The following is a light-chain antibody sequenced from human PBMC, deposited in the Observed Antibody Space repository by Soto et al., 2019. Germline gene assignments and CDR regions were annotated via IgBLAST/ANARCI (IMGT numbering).Light chain of an antibody. V-gene: IGKV3-11*01. Sequence: SVVTQSPDTLALAPLPLDTISSGASQSVSSYLAWYQQKPGQHHRLIIYDASNRATGIKARFSGSGSGTDFTLTIRSLEPEDFAVYYCKQRSNWGITFGHGKQLEIK. CDR2: DAS. J-gene: IGKJ5*01. CDR1: QSVSSY. CDR3: KQRSNWGIT.